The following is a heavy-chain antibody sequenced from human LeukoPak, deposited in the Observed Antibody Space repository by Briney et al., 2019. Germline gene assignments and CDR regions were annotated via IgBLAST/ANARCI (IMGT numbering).Heavy chain of an antibody. V-gene: IGHV4-59*12. CDR2: IYYSGST. CDR1: GGSISSYY. CDR3: ARRWPSSATDY. Sequence: SETLSLTCTVSGGSISSYYWSWIRQPPGKGLEWIGYIYYSGSTNYNPSLKSRVTISVDTSKNQFSLKLSSVTAADTAVYYCARRWPSSATDYWGQGTLVTVSS. D-gene: IGHD3-22*01. J-gene: IGHJ4*02.